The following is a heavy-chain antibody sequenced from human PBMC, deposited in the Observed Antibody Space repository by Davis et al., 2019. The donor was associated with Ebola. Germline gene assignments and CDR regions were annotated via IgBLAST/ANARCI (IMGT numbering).Heavy chain of an antibody. CDR2: IYSGGST. CDR3: ASTEGHYYDSSGYIGDY. J-gene: IGHJ4*02. CDR1: GFTVSSNY. D-gene: IGHD3-22*01. Sequence: GESLKISCAASGFTVSSNYMSWVRQAPGKGLEWVSVIYSGGSTYYADSVKGRFTISRDNSKNTLYLQMNSLRAEDTAVYYCASTEGHYYDSSGYIGDYWGQGTLVTVSS. V-gene: IGHV3-66*01.